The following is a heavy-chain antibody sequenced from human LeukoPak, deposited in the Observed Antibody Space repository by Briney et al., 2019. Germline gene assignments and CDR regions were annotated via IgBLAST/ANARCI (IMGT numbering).Heavy chain of an antibody. V-gene: IGHV1-18*01. CDR1: GYTFTSYG. CDR2: ISAYNGNT. Sequence: ASVKVSCKASGYTFTSYGISWVRQAPGQGLEWVGWISAYNGNTNYAQKLQGRVTMTTDTSTSTAYMELRSLRSDDTAVYYCARVDDSSGYSYYFDYWGQGTLVTVSS. CDR3: ARVDDSSGYSYYFDY. J-gene: IGHJ4*02. D-gene: IGHD3-22*01.